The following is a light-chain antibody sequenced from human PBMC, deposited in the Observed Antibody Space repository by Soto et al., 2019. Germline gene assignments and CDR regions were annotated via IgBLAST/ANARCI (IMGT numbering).Light chain of an antibody. CDR1: QSVLYSSNNKNY. J-gene: IGKJ3*01. V-gene: IGKV4-1*01. Sequence: DIVMTQSPDSLAVSLGERATINCKSSQSVLYSSNNKNYLAWYQQKPGQPPKLLIYWASTRESGVPDRFSGSGSGTDFTLTISSLHAEDVAVYYCQKYYSTPFSFGPGTKVDIK. CDR2: WAS. CDR3: QKYYSTPFS.